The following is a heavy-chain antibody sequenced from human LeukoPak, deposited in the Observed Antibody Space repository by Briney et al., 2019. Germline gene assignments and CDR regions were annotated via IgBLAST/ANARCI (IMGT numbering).Heavy chain of an antibody. V-gene: IGHV3-48*01. CDR2: ISSSSSTI. CDR3: ARERRLNYYDSSGYHFDY. J-gene: IGHJ4*02. D-gene: IGHD3-22*01. Sequence: PGGSLRLSCAASGFTFSSYSMNWVRQAPGKGLEWVSYISSSSSTIYYADSVKDRFTISRDNAKNSLYLQMNSLRAEDTAVYYCARERRLNYYDSSGYHFDYWGQGTLVTVSS. CDR1: GFTFSSYS.